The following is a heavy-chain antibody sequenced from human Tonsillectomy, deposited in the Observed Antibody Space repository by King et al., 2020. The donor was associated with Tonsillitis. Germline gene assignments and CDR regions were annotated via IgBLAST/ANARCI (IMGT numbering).Heavy chain of an antibody. Sequence: QLQESGPGLVKPSGTLSLTCAVSGGSISSSNWWSWVRQPPGKGLEWIGEIYHSGSTNYNPSLKSRVTRSVDKSKNQISLKLGSVTAADTAVYYCAGIYYGSGDFDYWGQGTLVTVSS. CDR2: IYHSGST. V-gene: IGHV4-4*02. CDR3: AGIYYGSGDFDY. CDR1: GGSISSSNW. D-gene: IGHD3-10*01. J-gene: IGHJ4*02.